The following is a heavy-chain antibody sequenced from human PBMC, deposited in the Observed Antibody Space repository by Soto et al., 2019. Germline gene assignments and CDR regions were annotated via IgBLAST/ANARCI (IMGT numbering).Heavy chain of an antibody. J-gene: IGHJ6*02. CDR3: ARDRSYDFWSGYYRRYYYYGMDV. CDR2: IWYDGSNK. D-gene: IGHD3-3*01. V-gene: IGHV3-33*01. CDR1: GFTFSSYG. Sequence: GGSLRLSCAASGFTFSSYGMHWVRQAPGKGLEWVAVIWYDGSNKYYADSVKGRFTISRDNSKNTLYLQMNSLRAEDTAVYYCARDRSYDFWSGYYRRYYYYGMDVWGQGTTVTVSS.